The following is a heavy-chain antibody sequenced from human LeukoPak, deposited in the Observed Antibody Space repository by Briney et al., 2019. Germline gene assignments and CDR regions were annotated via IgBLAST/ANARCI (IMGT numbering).Heavy chain of an antibody. J-gene: IGHJ4*02. CDR1: GFTFSSYA. V-gene: IGHV3-33*01. CDR2: VWYDGSKT. Sequence: GGSLRLSCAASGFTFSSYAMHWVRQAPGKGLEWVAVVWYDGSKTYSADSVKGRITISRDDTKNTLYLQMNSLRAEDTAVYYCARGVDYYDSSGTIDYWGQGTLVTVSS. CDR3: ARGVDYYDSSGTIDY. D-gene: IGHD3-22*01.